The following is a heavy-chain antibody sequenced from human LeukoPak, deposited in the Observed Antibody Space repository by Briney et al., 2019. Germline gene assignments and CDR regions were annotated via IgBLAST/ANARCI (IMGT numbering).Heavy chain of an antibody. Sequence: SVKLSCKASSYTFTADATNWVRPAPGQRLEWMGWISGYNGNTHYAQKLHGRVSMTTDTSASTAYMELRSLRSDDTAVYYCARSPRDIVVAPTDDAFDIWGQGTMVTVSS. CDR1: SYTFTADA. CDR3: ARSPRDIVVAPTDDAFDI. V-gene: IGHV1-18*01. D-gene: IGHD2-21*01. J-gene: IGHJ3*02. CDR2: ISGYNGNT.